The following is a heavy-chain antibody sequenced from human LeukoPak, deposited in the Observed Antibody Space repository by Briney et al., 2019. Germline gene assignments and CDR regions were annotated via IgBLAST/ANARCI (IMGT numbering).Heavy chain of an antibody. J-gene: IGHJ6*03. CDR2: INPKSGGT. CDR3: ARFPGGAEYRHYYYMDV. D-gene: IGHD1-14*01. CDR1: GYSFTGHY. V-gene: IGHV1-2*02. Sequence: GASVKVSCKASGYSFTGHYMHWVRQAPGQGLEWMGWINPKSGGTNYAQKFQGRVTMTRDTSISTAYMDMSSLRSDDTAVYYCARFPGGAEYRHYYYMDVWGTGTTVAVSS.